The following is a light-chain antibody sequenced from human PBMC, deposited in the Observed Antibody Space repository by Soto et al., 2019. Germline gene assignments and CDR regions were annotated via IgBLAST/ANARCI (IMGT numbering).Light chain of an antibody. J-gene: IGLJ2*01. CDR2: LTSGGRH. CDR3: QTWGNGLVV. CDR1: SGHSSYA. V-gene: IGLV4-69*02. Sequence: QSVLTQSPSASASLGASVELTCTLSSGHSSYAIAWHQQQPEKGPRYLMKLTSGGRHSKGDGIPDRFSGSSSGAERYLTISSLQSEDEADYYCQTWGNGLVVFGGGTKLTVL.